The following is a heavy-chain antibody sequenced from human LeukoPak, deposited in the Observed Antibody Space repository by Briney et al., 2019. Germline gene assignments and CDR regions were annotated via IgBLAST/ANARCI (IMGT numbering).Heavy chain of an antibody. V-gene: IGHV3-7*01. Sequence: PGGSLRLSCAASGFTFSNYWVNWVRQAPGKGLEWVANIKEDGSEKYYVDSVKGRFTISRDNAKNSVYLQMNSLRVEDTAVYYCARDTRPRDWGQGTLVTVSS. CDR3: ARDTRPRD. CDR2: IKEDGSEK. J-gene: IGHJ4*02. CDR1: GFTFSNYW.